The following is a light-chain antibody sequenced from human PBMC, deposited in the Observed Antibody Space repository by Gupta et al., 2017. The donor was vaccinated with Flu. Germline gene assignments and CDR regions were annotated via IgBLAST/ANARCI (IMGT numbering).Light chain of an antibody. CDR2: EDR. V-gene: IGLV6-57*02. J-gene: IGLJ3*02. Sequence: GSMARNSVQWYQQRPGSAPATVIYEDRQRGPGVPDRFSGCIDSSSNSASRAISGLKTEDEADDYCQCFDANNGSWVFGGGTKLTVL. CDR1: GSMARNS. CDR3: QCFDANNGSWV.